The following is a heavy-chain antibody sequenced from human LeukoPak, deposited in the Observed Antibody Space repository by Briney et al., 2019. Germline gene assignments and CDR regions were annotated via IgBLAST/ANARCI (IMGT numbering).Heavy chain of an antibody. V-gene: IGHV3-74*01. D-gene: IGHD3-3*01. Sequence: GGSLRLSCAASGFTFSTSWMHWVRQVPGKGLVWVSRINSDGRSTDYADSVKGRFTISRDNTKNTLYLQMNSLRVEDTAVYYCAHTVWSGNYFDYWGQGTLVTVSS. CDR1: GFTFSTSW. CDR3: AHTVWSGNYFDY. CDR2: INSDGRST. J-gene: IGHJ4*02.